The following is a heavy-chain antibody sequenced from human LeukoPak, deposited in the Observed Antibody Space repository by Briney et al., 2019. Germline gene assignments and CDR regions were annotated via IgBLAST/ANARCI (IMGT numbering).Heavy chain of an antibody. CDR3: ARGDSQSKYRQFDS. D-gene: IGHD3-16*02. V-gene: IGHV3-7*04. CDR2: IKQDGSGK. J-gene: IGHJ4*02. CDR1: GFTFDTYW. Sequence: PGGSLRLSCAASGFTFDTYWMSWVRQAPGKGLEWVANIKQDGSGKDYVDSVKGRFTISRDNAKNSLYLQMNSLRAEDTGVYYCARGDSQSKYRQFDSWGQGSLVIVSS.